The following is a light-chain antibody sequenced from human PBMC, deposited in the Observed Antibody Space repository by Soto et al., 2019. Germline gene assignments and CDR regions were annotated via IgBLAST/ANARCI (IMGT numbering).Light chain of an antibody. CDR3: QQYNKWPPLT. J-gene: IGKJ4*01. Sequence: EIVMTQSPATLSVSPGERATLSCRASQSVSSNLAWYQQKPGQAPRLLIYGASTRATGIPARFSGSGSGTEFTLTISSLQSEDFAVYYCQQYNKWPPLTFGVGNKVEIK. V-gene: IGKV3-15*01. CDR2: GAS. CDR1: QSVSSN.